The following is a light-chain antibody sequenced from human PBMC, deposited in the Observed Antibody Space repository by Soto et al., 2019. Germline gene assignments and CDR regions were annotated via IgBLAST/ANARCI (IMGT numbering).Light chain of an antibody. V-gene: IGKV3D-7*01. CDR1: QSVSSSY. CDR2: GAS. J-gene: IGKJ1*01. Sequence: PGERVTLSCRASQSVSSSYLTWYQQKPGQAPRLLIYGASTRATSIPARFSGSGSGTDFTLTISSLQPEDFAVYYCQQDYNLLPPFGQGTKVDIK. CDR3: QQDYNLLPP.